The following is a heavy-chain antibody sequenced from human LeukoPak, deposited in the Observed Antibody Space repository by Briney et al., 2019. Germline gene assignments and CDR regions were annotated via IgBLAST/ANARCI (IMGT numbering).Heavy chain of an antibody. CDR2: IYYSGNT. J-gene: IGHJ6*03. V-gene: IGHV4-4*02. D-gene: IGHD2-21*01. CDR1: GGSISSSNW. Sequence: SETLSLTCAVSGGSISSSNWWSWARQPPGKGLEWIGSIYYSGNTYYNPSLKSRVTISVDTSKNQFSLKLSSVTAADTPVYYCARAPRLASYYYFYYMHVWGKGTTVTVSS. CDR3: ARAPRLASYYYFYYMHV.